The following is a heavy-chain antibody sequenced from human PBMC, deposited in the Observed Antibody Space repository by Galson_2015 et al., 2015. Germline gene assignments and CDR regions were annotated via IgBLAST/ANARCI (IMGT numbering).Heavy chain of an antibody. CDR3: ARDLRGSYYYYYMVV. J-gene: IGHJ6*03. Sequence: SLRLSCAASGFTFSDYHMNWVRQAPGKGLEWVSHISNSSSYTNYADSVKGRFTISRDNAKNTLYLQMNSLRAEDTAVYYCARDLRGSYYYYYMVVWGKGTTVTVAS. CDR2: ISNSSSYT. D-gene: IGHD4-17*01. CDR1: GFTFSDYH. V-gene: IGHV3-11*05.